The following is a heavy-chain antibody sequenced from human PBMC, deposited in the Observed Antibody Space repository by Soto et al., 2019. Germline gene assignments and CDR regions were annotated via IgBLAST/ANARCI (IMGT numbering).Heavy chain of an antibody. Sequence: GRSLRLSCEASGFSFSSYAMHWVRQAPGKGLEWVGVISYDGNYIYYADSVKGRFTISRDNSKNTLYVQVNSLRPEDTAVYYCAKGILSATIGPYAMDVWGQGTTVTVSS. J-gene: IGHJ6*02. CDR2: ISYDGNYI. D-gene: IGHD3-16*01. CDR3: AKGILSATIGPYAMDV. V-gene: IGHV3-30*18. CDR1: GFSFSSYA.